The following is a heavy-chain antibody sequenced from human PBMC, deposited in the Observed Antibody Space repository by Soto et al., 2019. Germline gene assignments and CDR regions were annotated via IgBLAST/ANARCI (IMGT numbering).Heavy chain of an antibody. D-gene: IGHD5-12*01. CDR1: GGAIRNNYW. V-gene: IGHV4-4*02. CDR3: ASRVDGRGFFAS. CDR2: IYHSGTT. J-gene: IGHJ5*02. Sequence: SETLSLTCAVSGGAIRNNYWLTWVRQSPGKGLEWIGEIYHSGTTNYNPSLKSQVTISVDMSKNHFSLKLTSVTAADTAVYYCASRVDGRGFFASWGQANLVT.